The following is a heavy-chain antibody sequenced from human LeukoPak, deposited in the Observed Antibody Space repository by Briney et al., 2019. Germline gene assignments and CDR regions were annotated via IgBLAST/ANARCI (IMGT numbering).Heavy chain of an antibody. CDR2: TKPDGSAE. CDR3: ARDTSFNYGAHAMDV. Sequence: GGSLRLSCAASGFSFRNYWMGWVRQAPGKGLEWVANTKPDGSAEYYADSVRGRFSTSRDNANNLLYLQMNSLRAEDTAIYYCARDTSFNYGAHAMDVWGQGTTVTVSS. J-gene: IGHJ6*02. V-gene: IGHV3-7*03. CDR1: GFSFRNYW. D-gene: IGHD4/OR15-4a*01.